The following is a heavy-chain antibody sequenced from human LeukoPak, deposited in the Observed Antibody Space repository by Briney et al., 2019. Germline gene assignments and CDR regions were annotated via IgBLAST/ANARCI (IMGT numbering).Heavy chain of an antibody. CDR2: INHSGST. D-gene: IGHD2-15*01. Sequence: KTSETLSLTCAVYGGSFSGYYWSWIRQPPGEGLEWIGEINHSGSTNYNPSLKSRVTISVDTSKNQFSLKLSSVTAADTAVYYCARGVGYCSGGSCQDFDYWGQGTLVTVSS. CDR3: ARGVGYCSGGSCQDFDY. CDR1: GGSFSGYY. J-gene: IGHJ4*02. V-gene: IGHV4-34*01.